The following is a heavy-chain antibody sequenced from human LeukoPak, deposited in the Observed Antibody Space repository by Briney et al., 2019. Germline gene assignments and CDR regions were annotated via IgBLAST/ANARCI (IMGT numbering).Heavy chain of an antibody. CDR3: ARLTSYDTSKRGFDY. CDR1: GGSISSSSHY. CDR2: VFYSGST. J-gene: IGHJ4*02. D-gene: IGHD3-22*01. Sequence: PSETLSLTCTVSGGSISSSSHYWGWIRQPPGNGLEWIGTVFYSGSTYYTPTLKSRVTISVDTFKNQFSLKLTSVTAADTAVYYCARLTSYDTSKRGFDYWGQGTLVTVSS. V-gene: IGHV4-39*01.